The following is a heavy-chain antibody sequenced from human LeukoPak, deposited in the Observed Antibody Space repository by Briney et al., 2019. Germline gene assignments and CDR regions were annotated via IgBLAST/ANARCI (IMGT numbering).Heavy chain of an antibody. J-gene: IGHJ4*02. CDR2: INPNSGGT. Sequence: ASVKVSCKASGYTFTGYYMHWVRQAPGQGLEWMGWINPNSGGTNYAQKFQGRVTMTGDTSISTAYMELSRLRSDDTAVYYCARDRGGSYSVFDYWGQGTLVTVSS. D-gene: IGHD1-26*01. V-gene: IGHV1-2*02. CDR1: GYTFTGYY. CDR3: ARDRGGSYSVFDY.